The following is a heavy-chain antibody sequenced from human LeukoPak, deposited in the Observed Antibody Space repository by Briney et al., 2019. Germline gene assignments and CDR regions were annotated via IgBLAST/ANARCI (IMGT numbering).Heavy chain of an antibody. CDR3: SVMHRYYDGSGYWVQ. CDR2: TSTNGGST. CDR1: GFPFSSYA. V-gene: IGHV3-23*01. J-gene: IGHJ4*02. Sequence: GGSLRLSCAASGFPFSSYAMSWVRQAPGKGLEWVSGTSTNGGSTSYADSVKGRFTISRDNPKNTLYMEMNSLRAEDTAVYYCSVMHRYYDGSGYWVQWGQGTLVAVSS. D-gene: IGHD3-22*01.